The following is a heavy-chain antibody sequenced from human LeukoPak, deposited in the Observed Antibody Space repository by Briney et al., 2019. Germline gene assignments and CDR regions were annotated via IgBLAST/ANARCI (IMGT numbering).Heavy chain of an antibody. CDR2: IYTSGST. CDR1: GGSISSGSYY. CDR3: ARERRQDYDFWSGYYYYGMDV. D-gene: IGHD3-3*01. Sequence: PSETLSLTCTVSGGSISSGSYYWSWIRQPAGKGLEWIGRIYTSGSTNYNPSLKSRVTISADTSKNQFSLKLSSVTAADTAVYYCARERRQDYDFWSGYYYYGMDVWGQGTTVTVSS. J-gene: IGHJ6*02. V-gene: IGHV4-61*02.